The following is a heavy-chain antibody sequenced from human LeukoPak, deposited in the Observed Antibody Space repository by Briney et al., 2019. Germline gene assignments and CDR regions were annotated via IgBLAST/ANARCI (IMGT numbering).Heavy chain of an antibody. Sequence: PSETLSLTCTVSGGSISSYYWSWIRQPPGKGLEWIGYIYYSGSTNYNPSLKSRVTISVDTSKNQFSLKLSSVTAADTAVYYCARFLAGPFYYYYYYMDVWGKGTTVTISS. CDR1: GGSISSYY. J-gene: IGHJ6*03. D-gene: IGHD1-14*01. V-gene: IGHV4-59*01. CDR2: IYYSGST. CDR3: ARFLAGPFYYYYYYMDV.